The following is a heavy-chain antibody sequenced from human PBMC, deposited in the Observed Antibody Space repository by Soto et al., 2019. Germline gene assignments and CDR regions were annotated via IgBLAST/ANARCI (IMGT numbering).Heavy chain of an antibody. Sequence: QVQLQESGPGLVKPSETLSLTCTVSGGSISSYYWSCIRRPAGKGLEWIGRIYTSGSTNYNPSLKSRVAMSVDTSKNQFSLNLSSVTAADTAVYYCAREGDLITSSWDVWGQGTTVTVSS. D-gene: IGHD3-16*01. V-gene: IGHV4-4*07. CDR3: AREGDLITSSWDV. CDR2: IYTSGST. CDR1: GGSISSYY. J-gene: IGHJ6*02.